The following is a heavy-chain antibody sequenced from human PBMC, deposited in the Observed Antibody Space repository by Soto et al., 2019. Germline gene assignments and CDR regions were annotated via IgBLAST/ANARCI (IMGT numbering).Heavy chain of an antibody. J-gene: IGHJ6*02. Sequence: ASVKVSCKVSGYTLTELSMHWVRQAPGKGLEWMGGFDPEDGETIYAQKFQGRVTMTEDTSTDTAYMELSSLRSEDTAVYYCATAVGLWFGEGTYGMDVWGQGTTVTVSS. V-gene: IGHV1-24*01. D-gene: IGHD3-10*01. CDR1: GYTLTELS. CDR2: FDPEDGET. CDR3: ATAVGLWFGEGTYGMDV.